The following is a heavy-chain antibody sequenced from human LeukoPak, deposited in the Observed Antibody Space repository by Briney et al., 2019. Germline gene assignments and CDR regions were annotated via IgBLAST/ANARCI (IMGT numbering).Heavy chain of an antibody. D-gene: IGHD1-1*01. CDR2: IKSKTDSGTT. J-gene: IGHJ4*02. CDR1: GLTFSNAW. V-gene: IGHV3-15*01. CDR3: TIWSL. Sequence: GGSLILSCAASGLTFSNAWMSWVRQAPGKGLEWVGRIKSKTDSGTTDYAAPVKGRFTISRDDSKNTLYLQMNSLKTEDTAVYYCTIWSLWGQGTLVTVSS.